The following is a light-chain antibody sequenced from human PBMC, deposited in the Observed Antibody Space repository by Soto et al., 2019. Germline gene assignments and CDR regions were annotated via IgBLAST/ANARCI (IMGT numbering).Light chain of an antibody. CDR3: SSYTSSSTLGV. CDR2: DVS. J-gene: IGLJ2*01. CDR1: SSDVGGYNY. Sequence: QSALTQPASVSGFPGQSITISCTGTSSDVGGYNYVSWYQQHPGKAPKLRIYDVSNRSSGVSNRVSGSKSGNTASLTISGLQAEDEADYYCSSYTSSSTLGVFGGGTKLTVL. V-gene: IGLV2-14*01.